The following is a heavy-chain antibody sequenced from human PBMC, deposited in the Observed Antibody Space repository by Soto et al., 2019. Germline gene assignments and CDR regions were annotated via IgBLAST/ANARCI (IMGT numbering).Heavy chain of an antibody. V-gene: IGHV3-21*01. CDR3: ARDRDDFWSGYYTEDYYYYMDV. J-gene: IGHJ6*03. Sequence: GGSLRLSCAASGFTFSSYSMNWVRQAPGKGLEWVSSISSSSSYIYYADSVKGRFTISRDNAKNSLYLQMNSLRAEDTAVYYCARDRDDFWSGYYTEDYYYYMDVWGKGTTVTVSS. CDR1: GFTFSSYS. D-gene: IGHD3-3*01. CDR2: ISSSSSYI.